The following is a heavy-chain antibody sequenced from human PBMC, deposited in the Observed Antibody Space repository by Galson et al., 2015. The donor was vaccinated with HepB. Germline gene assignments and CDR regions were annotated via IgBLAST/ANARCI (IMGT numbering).Heavy chain of an antibody. CDR2: IRGSSSHI. Sequence: SLRLSCAASGFTFSFYNMNWVRQAPGKGLEWVSSIRGSSSHIYYADSVKGRFTVSRDNAQKSLFLQMNDLGAGDTAIYFCARDAGGWLEPRGFDIWGPGTMVAVSS. D-gene: IGHD6-19*01. CDR3: ARDAGGWLEPRGFDI. V-gene: IGHV3-21*01. CDR1: GFTFSFYN. J-gene: IGHJ3*02.